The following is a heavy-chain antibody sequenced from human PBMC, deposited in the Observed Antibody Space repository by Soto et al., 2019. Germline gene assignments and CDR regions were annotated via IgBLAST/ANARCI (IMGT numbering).Heavy chain of an antibody. CDR2: IKEDGSEK. D-gene: IGHD3-16*01. J-gene: IGHJ4*02. V-gene: IGHV3-7*03. CDR3: AKGGHIDY. CDR1: GFTLSDHY. Sequence: PGGSLRLSCAGSGFTLSDHYIDWVRQAPGKGPEWVANIKEDGSEKNDVDSVKGRFTISRDNAKNSLYLQMNSLRVEDTAVYYCAKGGHIDYCGQGTLVTVSS.